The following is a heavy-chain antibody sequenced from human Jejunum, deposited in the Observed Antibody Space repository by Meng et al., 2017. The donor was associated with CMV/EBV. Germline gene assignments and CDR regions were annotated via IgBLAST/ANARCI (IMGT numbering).Heavy chain of an antibody. CDR3: ARGDQGKQLVLYY. Sequence: CPVYGGSFSGYSWPWIRQPPGRGLEWIGQLNHSETADYNPSLKSRVSISIDTSKNQFSLKLTSVTAADTAVYYCARGDQGKQLVLYYWGQGTLVTVSS. V-gene: IGHV4-34*01. CDR2: LNHSETA. CDR1: GGSFSGYS. D-gene: IGHD2/OR15-2a*01. J-gene: IGHJ4*02.